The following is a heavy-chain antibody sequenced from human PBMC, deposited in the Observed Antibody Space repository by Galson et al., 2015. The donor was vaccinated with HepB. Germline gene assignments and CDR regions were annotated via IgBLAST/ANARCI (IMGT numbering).Heavy chain of an antibody. CDR3: ARRAGGDAVY. D-gene: IGHD2-21*02. J-gene: IGHJ4*02. CDR2: IYPGDSDT. Sequence: QSGAEVKKPGESLKISCKGYGYNSPSHWIGWVRQMPGKGLEWMGTIYPGDSDTRYSPSFQGQVTISADKSISTVYLQWSSLKASDTASYYCARRAGGDAVYWVQGTLVTVSS. V-gene: IGHV5-51*01. CDR1: GYNSPSHW.